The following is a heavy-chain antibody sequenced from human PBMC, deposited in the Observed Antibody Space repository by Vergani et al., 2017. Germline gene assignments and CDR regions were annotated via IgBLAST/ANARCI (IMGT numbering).Heavy chain of an antibody. J-gene: IGHJ6*02. V-gene: IGHV1-18*01. D-gene: IGHD3-10*01. CDR1: GYTFTSYG. CDR3: ASDPGRVWFGEIGGLIYYCMDV. CDR2: ISAYNGNT. Sequence: QVQLVPSGAEVKTPGASVKVSCKASGYTFTSYGISWVRQAPGQGLEWMGWISAYNGNTNYAQKLQGRVTMTTDTSTSTAYMELRSMRSDDTAVYYWASDPGRVWFGEIGGLIYYCMDVWGQGTTVTVSS.